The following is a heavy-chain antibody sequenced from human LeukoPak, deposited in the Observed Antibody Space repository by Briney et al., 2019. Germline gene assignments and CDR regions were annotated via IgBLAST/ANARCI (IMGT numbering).Heavy chain of an antibody. D-gene: IGHD3-10*01. V-gene: IGHV1-2*06. CDR1: GYTFTGYY. CDR2: INPNSGGT. Sequence: ASVKVSCKASGYTFTGYYMHGVRQAPGQGLGWMGRINPNSGGTNYAQKFQGRVTMTRDTSISTAYMELSRLRSDDTAVYYCARDGLLWFGELLNYYMDVWGKGTTVTVSS. CDR3: ARDGLLWFGELLNYYMDV. J-gene: IGHJ6*03.